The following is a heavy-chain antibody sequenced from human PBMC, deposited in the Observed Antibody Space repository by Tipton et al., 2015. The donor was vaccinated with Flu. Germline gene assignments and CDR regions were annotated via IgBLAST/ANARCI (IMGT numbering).Heavy chain of an antibody. D-gene: IGHD2-15*01. CDR1: GYTFTSYY. CDR2: INPSGGST. Sequence: QSGAEVKKPGASVKVSCKASGYTFTSYYMHWVRQAPGQGLEWMGIINPSGGSTSYAQKFQGRVTMTRDTSTSTVYMELSSLRSEDTAVYYCAKGGSLLLFAYNWFDPWGQGTLVTVSS. J-gene: IGHJ5*02. V-gene: IGHV1-46*01. CDR3: AKGGSLLLFAYNWFDP.